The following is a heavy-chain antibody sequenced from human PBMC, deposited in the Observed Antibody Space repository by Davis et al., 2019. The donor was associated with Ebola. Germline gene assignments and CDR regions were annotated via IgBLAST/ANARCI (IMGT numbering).Heavy chain of an antibody. CDR2: INPGDGST. V-gene: IGHV1-46*01. CDR3: TRSSLFSPCDY. J-gene: IGHJ4*02. Sequence: ASVKVSCKASGYTFTGYYMHWVRQAPGQGLEWMGIINPGDGSTTFPQKFQGRVTVTSDTSTTTVYMELTSVTSEDTAMYYCTRSSLFSPCDYWGQGTLVTVSS. CDR1: GYTFTGYY.